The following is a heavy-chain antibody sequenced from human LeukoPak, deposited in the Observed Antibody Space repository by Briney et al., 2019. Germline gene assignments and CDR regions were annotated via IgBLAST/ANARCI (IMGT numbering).Heavy chain of an antibody. V-gene: IGHV3-30*02. Sequence: PGGSLRLSCAASGFTFSSYGMHWVRQAPSKGLEWVAFITNEGSNKYYTDSVKGGFTISRDNSKNTLYLQMNSLRAEDTAVYYCAKELFQWANADYWGQGTLVTVSS. J-gene: IGHJ4*02. D-gene: IGHD1-26*01. CDR2: ITNEGSNK. CDR1: GFTFSSYG. CDR3: AKELFQWANADY.